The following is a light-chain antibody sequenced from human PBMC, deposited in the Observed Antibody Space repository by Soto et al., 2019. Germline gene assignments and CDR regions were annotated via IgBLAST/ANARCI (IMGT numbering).Light chain of an antibody. V-gene: IGKV3-20*01. CDR3: QHYGSSPET. CDR2: GAS. J-gene: IGKJ1*01. Sequence: EVVLAQSPGALALPPVEESTLSSIASQGVISNYLAWYQQKPGQAPRLLIYGASSRATGIPDRFSGSGSGTDFTLTISRLEPEDFAVYYCQHYGSSPETFDQGTKVDI. CDR1: QGVISNY.